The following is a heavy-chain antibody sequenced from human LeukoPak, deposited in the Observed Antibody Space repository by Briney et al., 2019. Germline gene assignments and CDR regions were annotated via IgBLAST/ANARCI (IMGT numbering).Heavy chain of an antibody. D-gene: IGHD4-23*01. CDR2: ISYDGSNK. J-gene: IGHJ3*01. Sequence: GGSLRPSSATPGFTFSSYCLHWVRQAPGKGREGGAGISYDGSNKYYADSVKGRFTISRDNSKNTLYLQMNSLRAEDTAVYYCAIHDYHSNSDAFDVWGQGTMVTVSS. CDR3: AIHDYHSNSDAFDV. V-gene: IGHV3-30*03. CDR1: GFTFSSYC.